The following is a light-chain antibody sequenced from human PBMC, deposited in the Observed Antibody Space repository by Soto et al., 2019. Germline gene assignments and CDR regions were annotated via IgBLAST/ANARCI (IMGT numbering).Light chain of an antibody. V-gene: IGLV2-14*01. CDR1: SSDVGGYNY. Sequence: QSALTQPASVSGSPGQSITISCTGTSSDVGGYNYVSWYQQHPGKAPKLMIYDVSNRPSGVSNRFSRSKSGNTASLTISGLKAEDEADYYCSSYTSSSTPWVFGGVTKLTVL. J-gene: IGLJ2*01. CDR2: DVS. CDR3: SSYTSSSTPWV.